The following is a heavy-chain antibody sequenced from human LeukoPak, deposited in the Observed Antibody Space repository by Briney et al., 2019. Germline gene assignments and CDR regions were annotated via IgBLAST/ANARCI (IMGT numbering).Heavy chain of an antibody. CDR2: ISGSGGTT. V-gene: IGHV3-23*01. Sequence: GGSLRLSCAASGFTFSSYGMSWVRQAPGKGLEWVSFISGSGGTTYYADSVKGRFTISRDNSKNTLYLQMNSLRAEDTAVYYCAKVDRYCSTTRCPAGVFDYWGQGILVTVSS. CDR1: GFTFSSYG. J-gene: IGHJ4*02. D-gene: IGHD2-2*01. CDR3: AKVDRYCSTTRCPAGVFDY.